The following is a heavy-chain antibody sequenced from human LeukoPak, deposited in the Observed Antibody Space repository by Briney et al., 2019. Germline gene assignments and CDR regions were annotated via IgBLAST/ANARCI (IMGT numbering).Heavy chain of an antibody. V-gene: IGHV4-59*01. D-gene: IGHD5-24*01. CDR3: ARDGGLQSHFDY. Sequence: SEPLSLTCSVFGDSFNEYYWNWVRQPPGKGLQWIGYIYHNGNSNYNPSLKGRLTISVDTAKNQFSLKLTSVTAADTAVYYCARDGGLQSHFDYWGQGALVIVSS. CDR2: IYHNGNS. CDR1: GDSFNEYY. J-gene: IGHJ4*02.